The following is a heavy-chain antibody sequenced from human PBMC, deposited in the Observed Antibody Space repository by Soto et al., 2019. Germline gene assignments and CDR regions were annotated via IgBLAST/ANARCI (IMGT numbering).Heavy chain of an antibody. CDR1: GGTFITYA. J-gene: IGHJ4*02. CDR2: IIPMFDTP. CDR3: TRSIGSGGVIGGFDY. Sequence: QVQLVQSETEVKKPGSAVKVSCKASGGTFITYAMNWVRQAPGQGLEWMGGIIPMFDTPRYAQKFQGRVTITVDESTTTAYMELSSLRSDDTAVYYCTRSIGSGGVIGGFDYWGQGTLVTVSS. V-gene: IGHV1-69*01. D-gene: IGHD3-16*02.